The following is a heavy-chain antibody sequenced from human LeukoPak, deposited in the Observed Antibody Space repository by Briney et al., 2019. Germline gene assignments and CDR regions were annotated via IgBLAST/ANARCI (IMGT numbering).Heavy chain of an antibody. Sequence: SETLSLTCTVSGGSISSSSYYWSWIRQPPGKGLEWIGYIYYSGSTNYNPSLKSRVTISVDTSKNQFSLKLSSVTAADTAVYYCARAVAGTENWFDPWGQGTLVTVSS. CDR1: GGSISSSSYY. CDR2: IYYSGST. D-gene: IGHD6-19*01. J-gene: IGHJ5*02. V-gene: IGHV4-61*01. CDR3: ARAVAGTENWFDP.